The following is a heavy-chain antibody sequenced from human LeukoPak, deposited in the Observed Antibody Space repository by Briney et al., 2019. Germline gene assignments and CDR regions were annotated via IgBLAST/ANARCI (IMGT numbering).Heavy chain of an antibody. CDR3: ARDMEYSSSWYSGGFDY. J-gene: IGHJ4*02. CDR1: GFTFSSYS. V-gene: IGHV3-21*01. CDR2: ISSSSSYI. D-gene: IGHD6-13*01. Sequence: GGSLRLSCAASGFTFSSYSMNWVRQAPGKGLEWVSSISSSSSYIYYADSVKGRFTISRDNAKNSLYLQMNSLRAEDTAVYYCARDMEYSSSWYSGGFDYWGQGTLVTVS.